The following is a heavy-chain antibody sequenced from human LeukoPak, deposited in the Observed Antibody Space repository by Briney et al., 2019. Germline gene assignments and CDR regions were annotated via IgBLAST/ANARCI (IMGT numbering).Heavy chain of an antibody. CDR3: ARLRGYNSGDY. Sequence: PSETLSLTCSVTGASISSYYWSWIRQPPGKGLEWIGYIYYSGSTNYNPSLKSRVTISVDTSKNQFSLKLSSVTAADTAVYYCARLRGYNSGDYWGQGTLVTVSS. V-gene: IGHV4-59*08. J-gene: IGHJ4*02. CDR2: IYYSGST. CDR1: GASISSYY. D-gene: IGHD5-18*01.